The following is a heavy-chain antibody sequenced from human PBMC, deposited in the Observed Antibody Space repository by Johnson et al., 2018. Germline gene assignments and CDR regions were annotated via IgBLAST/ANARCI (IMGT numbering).Heavy chain of an antibody. D-gene: IGHD5-18*01. Sequence: QVQLQESGPGLVKPSETLSLICAVSGVSISSYYWSWIRQPPGKGLEWIGYIHYSGSTNYNPSLKSRVTISVDTSRNQFSLKLSFVTAADTAVYYCAVWGYLDAFDICGQGTMVIVSS. J-gene: IGHJ3*02. CDR3: AVWGYLDAFDI. V-gene: IGHV4-59*01. CDR1: GVSISSYY. CDR2: IHYSGST.